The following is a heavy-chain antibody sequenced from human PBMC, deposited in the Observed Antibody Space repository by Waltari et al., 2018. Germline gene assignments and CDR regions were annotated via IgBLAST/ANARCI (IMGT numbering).Heavy chain of an antibody. D-gene: IGHD6-19*01. Sequence: QLQLQESGPGLVKPSETLSLTCTVSGGSISSSSYYWGWTRQPPGKGLEWIGSIYYSGSTYYNPSLKSRVTISVDTSKNQFSLKLSSVTAADTAVYYCARGLIAVAGRNWFDPWGQGTLVTVSS. CDR2: IYYSGST. CDR3: ARGLIAVAGRNWFDP. J-gene: IGHJ5*02. CDR1: GGSISSSSYY. V-gene: IGHV4-39*07.